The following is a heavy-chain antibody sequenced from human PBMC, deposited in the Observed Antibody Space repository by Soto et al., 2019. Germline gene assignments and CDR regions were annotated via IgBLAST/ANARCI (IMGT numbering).Heavy chain of an antibody. J-gene: IGHJ4*02. D-gene: IGHD2-21*02. CDR3: AAGVVTHY. CDR1: GFTVSSNY. V-gene: IGHV3-53*01. CDR2: IYSGGST. Sequence: GGSLRLSCAASGFTVSSNYMGWVRQAPGKGLEWVSVIYSGGSTYYADALEGRFTTARDNSKNTLYLQMNSLRAEDTAVYYCAAGVVTHYWGQGTLVTVSS.